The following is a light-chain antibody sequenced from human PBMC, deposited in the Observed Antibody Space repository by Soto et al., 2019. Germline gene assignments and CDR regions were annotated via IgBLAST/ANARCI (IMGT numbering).Light chain of an antibody. Sequence: DIVMTQSPDSLAVSLGERATINSKSSVSFLYSSNNKNYLGWYQQKTGQPPKMXIYWESTRESGVPARLSGSGSGTDLNLTISSLQAEDVAVYYCQQYYSSPLTCGGGTKVDIK. V-gene: IGKV4-1*01. CDR3: QQYYSSPLT. CDR2: WES. J-gene: IGKJ4*01. CDR1: VSFLYSSNNKNY.